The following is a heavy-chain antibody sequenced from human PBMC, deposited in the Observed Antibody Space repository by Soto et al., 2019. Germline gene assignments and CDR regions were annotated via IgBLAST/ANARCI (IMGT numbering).Heavy chain of an antibody. CDR3: ARGVRD. CDR2: IYYSGST. Sequence: QVQLQESGPGLVKPSQTLSLTCTVSGGSISSGGYHWSWIRQHPGKGLEWIGYIYYSGSTSYNPSLKSRVTISEDTSKNQFSLKLSSVTAADTAMYFCARGVRDWGQGTLVTVSS. CDR1: GGSISSGGYH. V-gene: IGHV4-31*03. J-gene: IGHJ4*02. D-gene: IGHD3-10*01.